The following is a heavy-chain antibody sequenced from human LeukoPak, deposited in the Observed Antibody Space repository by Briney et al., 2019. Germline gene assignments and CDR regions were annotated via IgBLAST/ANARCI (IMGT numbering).Heavy chain of an antibody. V-gene: IGHV1-18*01. CDR2: ISAYNGNT. CDR3: ATPPRGYYGMDV. CDR1: GYTFTSYA. Sequence: ASVKVSCKASGYTFTSYAMNWVRQAPGQGLEWMGWISAYNGNTNYAQKLQGRVTMTTDTSTSTAYMELRSLRSDDTAVYYCATPPRGYYGMDVWGQGTTVTVSS. D-gene: IGHD1-14*01. J-gene: IGHJ6*02.